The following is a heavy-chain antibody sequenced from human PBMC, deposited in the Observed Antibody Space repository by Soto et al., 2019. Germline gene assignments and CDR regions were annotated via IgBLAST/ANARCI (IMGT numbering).Heavy chain of an antibody. CDR1: GDSVSSSSVT. Sequence: SQTLSLTCAVSGDSVSSSSVTWNWIRQSPSRGLEWLGRTYYRSKWYNDYAESVKSRITINPDTSKNQFSLHLNSVTPEDTVVYYCVRLIGNSLLDSCGQGSLVTVSS. J-gene: IGHJ5*01. V-gene: IGHV6-1*01. CDR2: TYYRSKWYN. D-gene: IGHD2-8*01. CDR3: VRLIGNSLLDS.